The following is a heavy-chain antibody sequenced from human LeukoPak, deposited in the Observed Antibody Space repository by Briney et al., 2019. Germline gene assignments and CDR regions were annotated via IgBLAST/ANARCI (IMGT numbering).Heavy chain of an antibody. D-gene: IGHD3-10*01. Sequence: SVKVSCKASGGTFSSYAISWVRQAPGQGLEWMGRIIPILGIANYAQKFQGRVSITADKSTSTAYMELSSLRSEDTAVYYCASINYYGSGNPLDYWGQGTLVTVSS. J-gene: IGHJ4*02. CDR3: ASINYYGSGNPLDY. CDR2: IIPILGIA. V-gene: IGHV1-69*04. CDR1: GGTFSSYA.